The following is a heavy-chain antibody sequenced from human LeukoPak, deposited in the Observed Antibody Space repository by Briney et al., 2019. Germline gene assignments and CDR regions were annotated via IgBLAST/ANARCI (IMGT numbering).Heavy chain of an antibody. J-gene: IGHJ5*02. CDR3: ARDIYTIFGVVISNWFDP. CDR1: GGSFSGYY. D-gene: IGHD3-3*01. V-gene: IGHV4-34*01. Sequence: SETLSLTCAVYGGSFSGYYWSWIRQPPGKGLEWIGEINHSGSTNYNPSLKSRVTISVDTSKNQFSLKLSSVTAADTAVYYCARDIYTIFGVVISNWFDPWGQGTLVTVSS. CDR2: INHSGST.